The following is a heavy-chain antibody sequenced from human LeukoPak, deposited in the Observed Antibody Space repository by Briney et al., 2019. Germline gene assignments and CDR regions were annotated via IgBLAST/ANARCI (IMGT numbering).Heavy chain of an antibody. Sequence: GGSLRLSCAASGFTFSSYAMSWVRQAPGKGLEWVSSISASGRSTYYADSVKGRFTISRDNSKNTLYLQVNSLRGEDTAVYYCAKKSPIFGVVIPLFDYWGQGTLVSVSS. V-gene: IGHV3-23*01. CDR2: ISASGRST. D-gene: IGHD3-3*01. CDR1: GFTFSSYA. CDR3: AKKSPIFGVVIPLFDY. J-gene: IGHJ4*02.